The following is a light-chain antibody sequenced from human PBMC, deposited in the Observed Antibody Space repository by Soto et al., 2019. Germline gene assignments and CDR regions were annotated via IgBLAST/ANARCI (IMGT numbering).Light chain of an antibody. CDR1: QSVSSY. CDR2: AAS. J-gene: IGKJ5*01. CDR3: QHYVSPPIT. Sequence: EIVLTQSPATLSLSPGERATLSCRASQSVSSYFAWHQQTPDQAPMLLIYAASNGATGIPGRFSGSGSGTDFTLTISRLEPEDFAVYYCQHYVSPPITFGQGTRLEIK. V-gene: IGKV3-11*01.